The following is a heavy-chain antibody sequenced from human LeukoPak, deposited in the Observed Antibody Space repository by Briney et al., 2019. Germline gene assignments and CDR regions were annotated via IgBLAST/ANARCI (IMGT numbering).Heavy chain of an antibody. CDR3: ARRYSNYFFDY. Sequence: PSETLSLTCGVSGYSITSGYYWAWIRQPPGQGLEWIGNIYQSGSTYYNPSFKSRVTISVDTSKNQFSLKLSSVTAADTAVYYCARRYSNYFFDYWGQGTLVTVSS. J-gene: IGHJ4*02. D-gene: IGHD4-11*01. CDR1: GYSITSGYY. CDR2: IYQSGST. V-gene: IGHV4-38-2*01.